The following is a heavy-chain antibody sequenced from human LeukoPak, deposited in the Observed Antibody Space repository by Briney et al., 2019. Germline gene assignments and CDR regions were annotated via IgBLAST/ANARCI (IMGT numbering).Heavy chain of an antibody. CDR3: AGDSSGYSPDY. D-gene: IGHD3-22*01. V-gene: IGHV1-18*01. Sequence: ASVKVSCKASGYTFTSYGISWVRQAPGQGLEWMGWISAYNGNTNYAQKLQGRVTMTTDTSTSTAYMELSSLRSEDTAVYYCAGDSSGYSPDYWGQGTLVTVSS. J-gene: IGHJ4*01. CDR2: ISAYNGNT. CDR1: GYTFTSYG.